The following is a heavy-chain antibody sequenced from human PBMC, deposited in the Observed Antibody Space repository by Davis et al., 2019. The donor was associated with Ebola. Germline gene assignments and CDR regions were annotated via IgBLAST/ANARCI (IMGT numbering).Heavy chain of an antibody. V-gene: IGHV3-48*02. CDR2: ISSQSDTI. Sequence: GESLKISCAASGFTFSTYTMNWVRQAPGQGLEWISYISSQSDTIMHADSVKGRFTISRDNVKNSLYLQMDRLRDDDTAIYYCARGILATPNYFDSWGQGTLVTVSA. CDR1: GFTFSTYT. J-gene: IGHJ4*02. CDR3: ARGILATPNYFDS. D-gene: IGHD3-10*01.